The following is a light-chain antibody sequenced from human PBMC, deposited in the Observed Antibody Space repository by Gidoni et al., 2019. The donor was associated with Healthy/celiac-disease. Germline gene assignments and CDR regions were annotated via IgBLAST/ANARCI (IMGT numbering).Light chain of an antibody. J-gene: IGKJ1*01. CDR1: QSVSSY. CDR3: QQRSNWSWT. V-gene: IGKV3-11*01. CDR2: DAS. Sequence: ETVLTQSPATLALSPADRDTLSCRASQSVSSYLAWYQQTPGQAPRLLIYDASNRATGIPSRCSGSVSETDFTLTISSLEPEHFAVYYCQQRSNWSWTFGHXTKVGIK.